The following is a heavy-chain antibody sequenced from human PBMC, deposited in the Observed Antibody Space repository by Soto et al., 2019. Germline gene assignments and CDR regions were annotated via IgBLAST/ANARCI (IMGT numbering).Heavy chain of an antibody. D-gene: IGHD6-19*01. Sequence: GESLKISCKGSGYNFTSYWIDWVRQMPEKGLEWMGRIDPSDSYTNHSPSFQGHVTISADKTISTAYLQWSSLKASDTAMYYCARGQVEVAPLDYWGQETLVTVS. V-gene: IGHV5-10-1*01. CDR3: ARGQVEVAPLDY. CDR2: IDPSDSYT. CDR1: GYNFTSYW. J-gene: IGHJ4*02.